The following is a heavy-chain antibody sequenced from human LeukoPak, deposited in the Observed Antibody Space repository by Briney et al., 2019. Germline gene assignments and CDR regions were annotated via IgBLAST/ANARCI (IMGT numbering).Heavy chain of an antibody. CDR1: GGSFSGYY. D-gene: IGHD2-2*02. Sequence: PSETLSLTCAVYGGSFSGYYWSWIRQPPGKGLEWIGEINHSGSTNYNPSLKSRVTISVDTSKNLFSLKLSSVTAADTAVYYCARGRPPAPTRYCSSTSCYTGGHWFDPWGQGTLVTVSS. CDR3: ARGRPPAPTRYCSSTSCYTGGHWFDP. J-gene: IGHJ5*02. CDR2: INHSGST. V-gene: IGHV4-34*01.